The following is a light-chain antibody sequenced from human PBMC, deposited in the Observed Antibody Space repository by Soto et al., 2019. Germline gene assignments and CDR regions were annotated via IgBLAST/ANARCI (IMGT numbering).Light chain of an antibody. J-gene: IGKJ1*01. V-gene: IGKV3-20*01. Sequence: EIVLTQSPDTLSLSPGERATLSCRASQSVRSNCLAWYQQKPGQAPRLLIYGASSRATGIPDRFSGSGSGTDFSLTISRLEPEDFAVYYCQQYGSSPQTFGQGTKVEIK. CDR2: GAS. CDR3: QQYGSSPQT. CDR1: QSVRSNC.